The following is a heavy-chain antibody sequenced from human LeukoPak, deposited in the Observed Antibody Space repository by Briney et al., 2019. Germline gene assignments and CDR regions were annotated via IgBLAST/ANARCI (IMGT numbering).Heavy chain of an antibody. D-gene: IGHD7-27*01. J-gene: IGHJ4*02. CDR1: GFTFSNYA. V-gene: IGHV3-23*01. CDR3: ARVIGNNWGSGYVTGDDY. CDR2: NSGSDSNT. Sequence: GGSLRLSCAASGFTFSNYAMTWVRQAPGKGLEWVSSNSGSDSNTYYTHSVKGRFTISRDNSKSTLYLQMNSLRVEDTAVYYCARVIGNNWGSGYVTGDDYWGQGTLVTVSS.